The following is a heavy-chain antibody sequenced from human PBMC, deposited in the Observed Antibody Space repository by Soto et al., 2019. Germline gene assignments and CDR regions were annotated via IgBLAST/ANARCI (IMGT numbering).Heavy chain of an antibody. J-gene: IGHJ4*02. Sequence: EVQLVESGGGLVKPGGSLRLSCAASGFTFSSYSMNWVRQAPGKGLEWVSSISSSSSYIYYADSVKGRFTISRDNAKNSLYLQMNSLRAEDTAVYYCARDEINPFPYDFWSGYSDYWGQGTLVTVSS. D-gene: IGHD3-3*01. CDR1: GFTFSSYS. CDR2: ISSSSSYI. V-gene: IGHV3-21*01. CDR3: ARDEINPFPYDFWSGYSDY.